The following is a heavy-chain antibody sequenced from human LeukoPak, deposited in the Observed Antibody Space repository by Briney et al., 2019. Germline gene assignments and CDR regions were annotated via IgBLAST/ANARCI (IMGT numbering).Heavy chain of an antibody. CDR1: GGSISSYY. CDR2: IYTSGST. CDR3: ARTPGATVTAFYYYYYMDV. Sequence: SETLSLXCTVSGGSISSYYWSWIRQPAGKGLEWLGRIYTSGSTNYNPSLKSRVTMSVDTSKNQFSLKLSSVTAADTAVYYCARTPGATVTAFYYYYYMDVWGKGTTVTVSS. J-gene: IGHJ6*03. D-gene: IGHD4-17*01. V-gene: IGHV4-4*07.